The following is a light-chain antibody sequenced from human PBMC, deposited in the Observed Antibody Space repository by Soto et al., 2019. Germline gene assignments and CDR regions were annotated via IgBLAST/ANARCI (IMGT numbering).Light chain of an antibody. V-gene: IGKV3D-15*01. CDR2: GAS. CDR3: QQYNNWS. CDR1: QSVSSN. J-gene: IGKJ5*01. Sequence: EIVMTQSTATLSVSPGERATLSCRASQSVSSNLAWYQQKPGQAPRLLIYGASNRATGIPARFSGSGSGTEFTLTISSLQSEDFAVYYCQQYNNWSFGQGTRLEI.